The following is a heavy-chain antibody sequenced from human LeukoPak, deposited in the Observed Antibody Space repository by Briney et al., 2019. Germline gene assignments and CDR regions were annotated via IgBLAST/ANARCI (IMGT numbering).Heavy chain of an antibody. D-gene: IGHD3-3*01. J-gene: IGHJ4*02. CDR1: GFTLSNYS. V-gene: IGHV3-23*01. Sequence: GGSLRLSCAASGFTLSNYSMSCVRQPPGKGLEWVSTICGSGGTTNCADSVKGRFTISRDNSKNTLYLQMNGLRAEDTAVYYCAKDLFRFLEWRTERIDYWGQGTLVTVSS. CDR2: ICGSGGTT. CDR3: AKDLFRFLEWRTERIDY.